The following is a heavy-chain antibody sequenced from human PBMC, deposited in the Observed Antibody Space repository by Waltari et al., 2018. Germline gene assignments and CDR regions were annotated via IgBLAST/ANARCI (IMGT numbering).Heavy chain of an antibody. CDR3: ANNPGPYSGSPDNFDY. CDR1: GGTFSSYA. D-gene: IGHD1-26*01. V-gene: IGHV1-69*13. J-gene: IGHJ4*02. CDR2: IIPIFGTA. Sequence: QVQLVQSGAEVKKPGSSVKVSCKASGGTFSSYAISWVRQAPGQGLEWMGGIIPIFGTANYAQKFQGRVTITADESTSTAYMELSSLRSEDTAVYYCANNPGPYSGSPDNFDYWGQGTLVTVSS.